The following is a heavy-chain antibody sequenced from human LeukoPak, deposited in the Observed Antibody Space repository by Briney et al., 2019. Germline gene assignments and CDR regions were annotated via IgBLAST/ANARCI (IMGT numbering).Heavy chain of an antibody. D-gene: IGHD5-18*01. J-gene: IGHJ6*02. CDR2: ISYDGSNK. CDR3: AREPRGYSYGYGFNGMDV. CDR1: GFTFSSYA. Sequence: TGGSLRLSCAASGFTFSSYAMHWVRQAPGKGMEWVAVISYDGSNKYYADSVKGRFTISRDNSKNTLYLQMNSLRAEDTAVYYCAREPRGYSYGYGFNGMDVWGQGTTVTVSS. V-gene: IGHV3-30-3*01.